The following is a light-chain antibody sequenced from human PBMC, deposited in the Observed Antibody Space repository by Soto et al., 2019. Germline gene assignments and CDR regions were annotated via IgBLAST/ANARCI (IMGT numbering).Light chain of an antibody. CDR1: SSGVGSYNL. J-gene: IGLJ1*01. V-gene: IGLV2-23*02. CDR3: CSYAGSSTYV. Sequence: QSVLAQPASVSGSPGQSITISCTGTSSGVGSYNLVSWYQQHPGKAPKLMIYEVNKRPSGVSSRFSGSKSGNTASLTISGLQAEDEADYYCCSYAGSSTYVFGTGTKVTVL. CDR2: EVN.